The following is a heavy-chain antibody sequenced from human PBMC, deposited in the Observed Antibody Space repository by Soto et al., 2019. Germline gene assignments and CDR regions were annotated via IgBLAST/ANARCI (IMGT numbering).Heavy chain of an antibody. D-gene: IGHD6-25*01. Sequence: SETLSLTCVVSGGPVSGDDLYWSWIRHLPGKGLEWIANVYHTGTTYYNPSLKSRVSMSVDTSQNQFSLILASVTAADTAVYYCARHEAGWYFDSWGQGTLVTVSS. CDR2: VYHTGTT. V-gene: IGHV4-31*02. CDR1: GGPVSGDDLY. J-gene: IGHJ4*02. CDR3: ARHEAGWYFDS.